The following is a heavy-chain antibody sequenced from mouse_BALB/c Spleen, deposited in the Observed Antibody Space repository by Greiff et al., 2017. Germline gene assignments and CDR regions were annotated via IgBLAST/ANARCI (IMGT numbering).Heavy chain of an antibody. D-gene: IGHD1-1*01. CDR1: GYSITSDYA. V-gene: IGHV3-2*02. Sequence: EVKLVESGPGLVKPSQSLSLTCTVTGYSITSDYAWNWIRQFPGNKLEWMGYISYSGSTSYNPSLKSRISITRDTSKNQFFLQLNSVTTEDTATYYCARRDYGSSAWFAYWGQGTLVTVSA. CDR2: ISYSGST. J-gene: IGHJ3*01. CDR3: ARRDYGSSAWFAY.